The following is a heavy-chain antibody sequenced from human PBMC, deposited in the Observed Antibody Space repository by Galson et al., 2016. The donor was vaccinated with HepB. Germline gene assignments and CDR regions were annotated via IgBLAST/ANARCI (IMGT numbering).Heavy chain of an antibody. Sequence: TLSLTCIVSGGSISSGGDHWSWIRQHPGKGLEWIAYIYYSGSTYYNPSLKSRVTISVDTSKNQFSLKLSSVTAADTAVYYCVRVGRLDFWSGFYVPPFDYWGQGILVTVSS. V-gene: IGHV4-31*03. CDR3: VRVGRLDFWSGFYVPPFDY. D-gene: IGHD3-3*01. CDR2: IYYSGST. CDR1: GGSISSGGDH. J-gene: IGHJ4*02.